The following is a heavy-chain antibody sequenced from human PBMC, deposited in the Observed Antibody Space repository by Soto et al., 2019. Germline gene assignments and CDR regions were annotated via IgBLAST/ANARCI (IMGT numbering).Heavy chain of an antibody. CDR2: ISWDGGST. CDR3: AIITIFGVGDDAFDI. Sequence: ESGGVVVQPGGSLRLSCAASGFTFDDYTMHWVRQAPGKGLEWVSLISWDGGSTYYADSVKGRFTISRDNSKNSLYLQMNSLRTEDTALYYCAIITIFGVGDDAFDIWGQGTMDTVSS. J-gene: IGHJ3*02. CDR1: GFTFDDYT. D-gene: IGHD3-3*01. V-gene: IGHV3-43*01.